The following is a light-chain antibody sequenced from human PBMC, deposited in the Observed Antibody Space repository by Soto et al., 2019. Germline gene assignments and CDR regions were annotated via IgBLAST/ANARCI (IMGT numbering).Light chain of an antibody. J-gene: IGKJ2*01. CDR3: QQYYSNEPYT. CDR1: QSLLRRPDDKNS. CDR2: GVS. Sequence: DIVMTQSPDSLAVSLGERVTINCKSSQSLLRRPDDKNSLAWYQHKPGQPPRLLFYGVSTRASGVPARFRGSGAGTDFTLTIDSLQAEDVAVYLCQQYYSNEPYTFGQGTRLEIQ. V-gene: IGKV4-1*01.